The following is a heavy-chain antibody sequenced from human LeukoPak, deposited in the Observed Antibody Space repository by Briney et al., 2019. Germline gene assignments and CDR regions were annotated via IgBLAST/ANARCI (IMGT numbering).Heavy chain of an antibody. CDR1: GFTFRDYY. Sequence: PGGSLRLSCAASGFTFRDYYMSWIRQGPGEGLGWGSLISWDSGNTYYADSVKGRFTISRDNSKNSLSLQMNSLRAEDTALYYCAKGPGAAVGKRYIQHWGQGTLVTVSS. CDR3: AKGPGAAVGKRYIQH. J-gene: IGHJ1*01. V-gene: IGHV3-43D*03. CDR2: ISWDSGNT. D-gene: IGHD6-13*01.